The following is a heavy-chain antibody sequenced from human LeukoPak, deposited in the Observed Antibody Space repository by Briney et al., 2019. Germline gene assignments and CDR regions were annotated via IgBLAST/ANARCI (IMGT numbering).Heavy chain of an antibody. J-gene: IGHJ5*02. Sequence: SVKGRFTISRDNAKNSLYLQMNSLRDEDTAVYYCARRRRYCSSTSCYNWFDPWGQGTLVTVSS. D-gene: IGHD2-2*01. CDR3: ARRRRYCSSTSCYNWFDP. V-gene: IGHV3-7*04.